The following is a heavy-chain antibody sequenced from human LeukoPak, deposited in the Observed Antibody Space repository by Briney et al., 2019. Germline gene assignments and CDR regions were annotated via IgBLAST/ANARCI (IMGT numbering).Heavy chain of an antibody. Sequence: GGSLRPSCAAYGFSFSSYAMSWVRQAPGEGLEWVSAIRGSGGSTYYAGSVKGRFTISRDNSKNTLCLQMNSRRAEDTAVYYCAKALAVAGTAFDYWGQGTLVTVSS. V-gene: IGHV3-23*01. D-gene: IGHD6-19*01. CDR2: IRGSGGST. CDR3: AKALAVAGTAFDY. J-gene: IGHJ4*02. CDR1: GFSFSSYA.